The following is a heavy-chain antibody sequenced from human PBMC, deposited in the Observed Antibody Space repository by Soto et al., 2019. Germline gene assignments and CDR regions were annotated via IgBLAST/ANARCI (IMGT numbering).Heavy chain of an antibody. CDR3: AGEDYGGNSWGFDI. CDR2: IYTSGST. CDR1: GDSISSYY. J-gene: IGHJ3*02. Sequence: QVQLQESGPGLVKPSETLSLTCTVSGDSISSYYWSWIRQPAGKGLEWIGRIYTSGSTNYNPYLKSRVTLSVDTSKNQFSLRLSSVTAADTAVYYCAGEDYGGNSWGFDIWGQGTMVTISS. V-gene: IGHV4-4*07. D-gene: IGHD2-21*02.